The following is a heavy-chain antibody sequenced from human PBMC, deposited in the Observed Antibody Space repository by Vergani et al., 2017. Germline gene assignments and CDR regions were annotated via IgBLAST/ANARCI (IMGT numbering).Heavy chain of an antibody. CDR3: ARDSRREYSSSH. CDR1: GGSISSGGYY. V-gene: IGHV4-31*03. J-gene: IGHJ4*02. Sequence: QVQLQQWGAGVVKPSQTLSLTCPVSGGSISSGGYYWRWIRQHPGKGLEWIGYIYYSGSTYYNPSLKSRVTISVDTSKNQFSLKLSSVTAADTAVYYCARDSRREYSSSHWGQGTLVTVSS. CDR2: IYYSGST. D-gene: IGHD6-13*01.